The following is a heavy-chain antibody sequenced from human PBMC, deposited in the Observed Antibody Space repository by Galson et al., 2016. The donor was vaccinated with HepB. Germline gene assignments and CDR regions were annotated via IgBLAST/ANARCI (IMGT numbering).Heavy chain of an antibody. J-gene: IGHJ6*02. V-gene: IGHV1-18*01. CDR2: INTYNGNT. CDR3: ARDLMAVAGGNYYGMDV. Sequence: SCKASGYTFTSHGISWVRQAPGQGLEWMGGINTYNGNTNYAQKVQGRVTMTTDTSTSTAYMELRNLRSDDTAVYYCARDLMAVAGGNYYGMDVWGQGTTVTVSS. D-gene: IGHD6-19*01. CDR1: GYTFTSHG.